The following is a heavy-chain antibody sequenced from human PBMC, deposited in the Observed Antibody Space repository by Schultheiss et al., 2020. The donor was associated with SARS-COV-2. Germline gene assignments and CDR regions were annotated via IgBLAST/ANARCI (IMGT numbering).Heavy chain of an antibody. V-gene: IGHV1-18*01. J-gene: IGHJ6*02. CDR2: ISAYNGNT. Sequence: ASVKVSCKASGYTFTSYGISWVRQAPGQGLEWMGWISAYNGNTNYAQKLQGRVTMTTDTSTSTAYMELRSLRSDDTAVYYCAREGGSGSPRHYYYGMDVWGQGTTVTVS. CDR3: AREGGSGSPRHYYYGMDV. D-gene: IGHD3-10*01. CDR1: GYTFTSYG.